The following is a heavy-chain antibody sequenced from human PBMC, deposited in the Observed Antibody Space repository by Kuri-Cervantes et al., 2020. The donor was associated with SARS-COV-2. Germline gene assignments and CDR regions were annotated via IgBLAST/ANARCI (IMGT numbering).Heavy chain of an antibody. CDR2: INPNSGNT. CDR3: ARDIPGGFDWLLRSDYYYYYMDV. V-gene: IGHV1-18*04. D-gene: IGHD3-9*01. CDR1: GYTFTGYY. J-gene: IGHJ6*03. Sequence: ASVKVSCKASGYTFTGYYMHWVRQAPGQGLEWMGWINPNSGNTNYAQKLQGRVTMTTDTSTSTAYMELRSLRSDDTAVYYCARDIPGGFDWLLRSDYYYYYMDVWGKGTTVTVSS.